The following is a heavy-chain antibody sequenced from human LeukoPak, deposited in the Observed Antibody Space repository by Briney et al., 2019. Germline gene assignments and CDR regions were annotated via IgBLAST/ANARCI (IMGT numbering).Heavy chain of an antibody. CDR3: TRDPRRLDY. J-gene: IGHJ4*02. CDR2: ISGNSGDI. V-gene: IGHV3-11*05. Sequence: GGSLRLSCAVSGFTFSDYYMTWIRQAPGKGLEWLSYISGNSGDINYLDSVRGRFTISRDNAKNSLYLQMNSLTVEDTAVYYCTRDPRRLDYLGQGTLVTVSS. CDR1: GFTFSDYY.